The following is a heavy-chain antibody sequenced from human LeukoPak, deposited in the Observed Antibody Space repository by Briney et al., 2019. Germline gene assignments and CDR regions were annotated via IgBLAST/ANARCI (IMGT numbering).Heavy chain of an antibody. Sequence: GGPLKLSCAASGFTFRDSAMHWVRQASGKGLEWVGRVRTKANSYATAYAASVKGRFTISRDDSKNTAYLEMNSLKTEDTAVYYCTSSSSYNWFDPWGQGTLVTVSS. CDR2: VRTKANSYAT. J-gene: IGHJ5*02. D-gene: IGHD6-13*01. CDR1: GFTFRDSA. CDR3: TSSSSYNWFDP. V-gene: IGHV3-73*01.